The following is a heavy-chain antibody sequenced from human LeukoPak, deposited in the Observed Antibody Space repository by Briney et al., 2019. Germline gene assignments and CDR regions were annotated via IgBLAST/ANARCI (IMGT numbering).Heavy chain of an antibody. D-gene: IGHD2-15*01. CDR2: TIPIFGTA. V-gene: IGHV1-69*13. CDR3: ARAAVVVVVAATSWFDP. Sequence: GASVKVSCKASGGTFSSYAISWVRQAPGQGLEWMGGTIPIFGTANYAQKFQGRVTITADESTSTAYMELSSLRSEDTAVYYCARAAVVVVVAATSWFDPWGQGTLVTVSS. CDR1: GGTFSSYA. J-gene: IGHJ5*02.